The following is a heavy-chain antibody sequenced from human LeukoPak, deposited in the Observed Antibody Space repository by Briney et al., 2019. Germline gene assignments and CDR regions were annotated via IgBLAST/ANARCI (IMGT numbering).Heavy chain of an antibody. Sequence: GGSLRLSCAAPGFSFSSNWMGWVRQAPGKGLEWVAHIRRDGSQKYYLDSVKGRFTISRDNAKNSLYLQMNSLRVEDTAVYYCARLGLEVGGPNWFDPWGQGTLVTVSS. CDR1: GFSFSSNW. CDR2: IRRDGSQK. J-gene: IGHJ5*02. CDR3: ARLGLEVGGPNWFDP. D-gene: IGHD1-1*01. V-gene: IGHV3-7*01.